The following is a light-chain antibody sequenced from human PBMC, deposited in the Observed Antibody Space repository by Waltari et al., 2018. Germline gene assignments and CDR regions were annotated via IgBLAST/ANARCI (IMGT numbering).Light chain of an antibody. CDR2: AAS. CDR3: QQSFIAPFT. V-gene: IGKV1-39*01. J-gene: IGKJ3*01. CDR1: QSISRY. Sequence: DIQMTQSPSSLSASVGDRVTITCRASQSISRYLNWYHQRPGEAPELLIYAASNLQSGVPSRFSGSGSGTDFTLTISSLQPEDYATYICQQSFIAPFTFGSGTIVDF.